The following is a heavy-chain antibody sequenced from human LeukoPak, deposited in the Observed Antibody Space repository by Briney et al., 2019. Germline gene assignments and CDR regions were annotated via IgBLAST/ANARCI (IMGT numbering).Heavy chain of an antibody. Sequence: GASVKVPCKASGYTFTSYGISWVRQAPGQGLEWMGWISAYNGNTNYAQKLQGRVTMTTDTSTSTAYMELRSLRSDDTAVYYCARDVGYGDYGVPLKYYYDMDVWGQGTTVTVSS. D-gene: IGHD4-17*01. CDR3: ARDVGYGDYGVPLKYYYDMDV. CDR2: ISAYNGNT. CDR1: GYTFTSYG. J-gene: IGHJ6*02. V-gene: IGHV1-18*01.